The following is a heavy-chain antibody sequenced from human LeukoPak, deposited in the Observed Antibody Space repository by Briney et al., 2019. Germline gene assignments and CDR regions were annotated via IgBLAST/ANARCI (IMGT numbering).Heavy chain of an antibody. D-gene: IGHD2-15*01. CDR2: ISYDGSNK. J-gene: IGHJ4*02. Sequence: GRSLRLSCAASGFTFSSYAMHWVRQAPGKGLEWVAVISYDGSNKYYADSVKGRFTISRDNSKNTLYLQMNSLRAEDTAVYYCARVAFPQGGSSYCFDYWGQGTLVTVSS. CDR1: GFTFSSYA. CDR3: ARVAFPQGGSSYCFDY. V-gene: IGHV3-30-3*01.